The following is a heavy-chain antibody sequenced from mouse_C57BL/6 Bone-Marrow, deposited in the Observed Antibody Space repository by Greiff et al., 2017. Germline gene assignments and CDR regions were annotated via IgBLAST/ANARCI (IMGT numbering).Heavy chain of an antibody. CDR2: INPGSGGT. D-gene: IGHD4-1*01. CDR3: ARSKNWDSWFAY. J-gene: IGHJ3*01. Sequence: QVQLKESGAELVRPGTSVKVSCKASGYAFTNYLIEWVKQRPGQGLEWIGVINPGSGGTNYNEKFKGKATLTADKTSSTAYMQRSSLTSEDSAVYICARSKNWDSWFAYWDQGTLVTVSA. CDR1: GYAFTNYL. V-gene: IGHV1-54*01.